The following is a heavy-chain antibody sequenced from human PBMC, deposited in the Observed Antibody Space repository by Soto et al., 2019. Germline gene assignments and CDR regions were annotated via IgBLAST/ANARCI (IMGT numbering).Heavy chain of an antibody. CDR2: ISGGGETI. D-gene: IGHD1-26*01. J-gene: IGHJ2*01. Sequence: QVQLVQSGGGLVRPGGSLRLSCAASGFIFSDLYMTWIRQAPGKGLEWLSYISGGGETIHYADSVKGRFTISRDNSKNTLYLQMNSLRAEDTAVYYCAKGHRDDLVGATTGGWYFDLWGRGTLVTVSS. CDR1: GFIFSDLY. V-gene: IGHV3-11*04. CDR3: AKGHRDDLVGATTGGWYFDL.